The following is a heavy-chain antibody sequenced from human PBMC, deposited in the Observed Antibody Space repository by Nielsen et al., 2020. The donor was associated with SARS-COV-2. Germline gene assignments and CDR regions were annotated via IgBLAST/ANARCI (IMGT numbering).Heavy chain of an antibody. Sequence: GGSLRLSCAASGFTFSSYGMHWVRQAPGKGLEWVAVISYDGSNKYYADSVKGRFTISRDNSENTLYLQMNSLRAEDTAVYYCAKYGSPAVAGTLSYYGMDVWGQGTTVTVSS. CDR1: GFTFSSYG. J-gene: IGHJ6*02. CDR2: ISYDGSNK. V-gene: IGHV3-30*18. CDR3: AKYGSPAVAGTLSYYGMDV. D-gene: IGHD6-19*01.